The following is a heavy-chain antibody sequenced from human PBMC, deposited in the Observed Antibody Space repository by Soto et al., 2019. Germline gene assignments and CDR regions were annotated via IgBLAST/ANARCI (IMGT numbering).Heavy chain of an antibody. D-gene: IGHD2-2*01. V-gene: IGHV4-34*01. J-gene: IGHJ6*02. CDR3: ARDQLLYYYYGMDV. Sequence: PSETLSLTCAVYGGSFSGYYWSWIRQPPGKGLEWIGEINHSGSTNYNPSLKSRVTISVDTSKNQFSLKLSSVTAADTAVYCCARDQLLYYYYGMDVWGQGTTVTVSS. CDR2: INHSGST. CDR1: GGSFSGYY.